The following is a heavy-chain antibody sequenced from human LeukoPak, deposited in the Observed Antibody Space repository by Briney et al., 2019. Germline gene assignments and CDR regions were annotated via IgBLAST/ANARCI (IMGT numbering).Heavy chain of an antibody. J-gene: IGHJ3*02. Sequence: SEALSLTCAVSGGSISSSNWWSWVRQPPGKGLEWIGEIYHSGSTNYNPSLKSRVTISVDMSKNQFSLKLSSVTAADTAVYYCARDSQLWFTLDAFDIWGQGTMVTVSS. CDR1: GGSISSSNW. D-gene: IGHD5-18*01. CDR3: ARDSQLWFTLDAFDI. CDR2: IYHSGST. V-gene: IGHV4-4*02.